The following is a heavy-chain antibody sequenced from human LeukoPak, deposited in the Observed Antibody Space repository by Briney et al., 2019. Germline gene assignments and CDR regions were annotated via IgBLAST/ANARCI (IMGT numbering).Heavy chain of an antibody. Sequence: GSSVKVSCKASGYTFTSYYMHWVRQAPGQGLEWMGIINPSGGSTSYAQKFQGRVTMTRDTSTSTVYMELSSLRSEDTAVYYCAREAYSNDFWSGYYANGGGYYGMDVWGQGTTVTVSS. CDR1: GYTFTSYY. CDR3: AREAYSNDFWSGYYANGGGYYGMDV. J-gene: IGHJ6*02. D-gene: IGHD3-3*01. CDR2: INPSGGST. V-gene: IGHV1-46*01.